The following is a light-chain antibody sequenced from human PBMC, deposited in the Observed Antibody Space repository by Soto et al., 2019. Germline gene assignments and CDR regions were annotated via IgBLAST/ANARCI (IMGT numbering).Light chain of an antibody. CDR1: QSVSSN. Sequence: DIVITQSPASLSVSPVGGATVSCRASQSVSSNLAWYQQKPGQAPRLLIYGASTRATGIPARFSGSGSGTEFTLTISSLQSEDFAVYYCQQYDKWPPSNTFGQGTKVDIK. J-gene: IGKJ2*01. CDR3: QQYDKWPPSNT. V-gene: IGKV3-15*01. CDR2: GAS.